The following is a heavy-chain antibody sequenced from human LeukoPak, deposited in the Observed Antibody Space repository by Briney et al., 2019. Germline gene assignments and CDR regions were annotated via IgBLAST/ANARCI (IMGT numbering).Heavy chain of an antibody. D-gene: IGHD3-16*01. V-gene: IGHV3-30*01. J-gene: IGHJ3*02. CDR3: ARDGGRGSLDI. Sequence: PGGSLRLSCAASGFTFSSYAMHWVRQAPGKGLEWVAVISYDGSNKYYADSVKGRFTISRDNSKNTLYLQMNSLRAEDTAVYYCARDGGRGSLDIWGQGTMVTVSS. CDR1: GFTFSSYA. CDR2: ISYDGSNK.